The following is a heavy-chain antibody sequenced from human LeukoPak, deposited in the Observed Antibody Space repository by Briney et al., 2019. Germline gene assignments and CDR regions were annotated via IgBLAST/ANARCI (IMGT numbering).Heavy chain of an antibody. V-gene: IGHV1-18*04. CDR3: ARVASDYYDSSGYSY. Sequence: ASVKVSCKASGYTFTGYYMHWVRQAPGQGLEWMGWISAYNGNTNYAQKLQGRVTMTTDTSTSTAYMGLRSLRSDDTAVYYCARVASDYYDSSGYSYWGQGTLVTVSS. CDR2: ISAYNGNT. J-gene: IGHJ4*02. D-gene: IGHD3-22*01. CDR1: GYTFTGYY.